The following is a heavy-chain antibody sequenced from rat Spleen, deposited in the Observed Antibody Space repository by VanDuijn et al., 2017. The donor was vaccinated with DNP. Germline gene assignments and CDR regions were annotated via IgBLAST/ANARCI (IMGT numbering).Heavy chain of an antibody. Sequence: EVQVVESGGGLVQPKGSLKLSCAASGFDLNSYAMTWVRQAPGKGLDWVASISIKTHNYAALYADSVKERFTISGDDSQSMIYLQMNNLKTEDTALYYCTRGPPFDYWGQGVMVTVSS. D-gene: IGHD4-3*01. CDR2: ISIKTHNYAA. CDR1: GFDLNSYA. J-gene: IGHJ2*01. CDR3: TRGPPFDY. V-gene: IGHV10-4*01.